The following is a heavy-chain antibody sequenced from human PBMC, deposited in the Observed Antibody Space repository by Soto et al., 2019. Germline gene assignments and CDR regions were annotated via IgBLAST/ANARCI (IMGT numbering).Heavy chain of an antibody. CDR3: ARDSPPTTKLSLHFDY. V-gene: IGHV3-33*01. CDR1: GSIFRGYG. CDR2: IRYDGSNI. Sequence: GGSLRLSCAASGSIFRGYGMHWVRQAPGKGLEWVAVIRYDGSNINYADSVMGRFTISRDNSKNTLYLEMNSLRADDTAVYYCARDSPPTTKLSLHFDYWGQGTLVTVSS. J-gene: IGHJ4*02. D-gene: IGHD1-7*01.